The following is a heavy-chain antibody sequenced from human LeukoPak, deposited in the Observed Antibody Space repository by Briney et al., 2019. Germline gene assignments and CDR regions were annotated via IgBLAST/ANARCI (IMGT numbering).Heavy chain of an antibody. CDR3: ARDQDSSGYYYGGAFDI. CDR1: GFTFSSYG. CDR2: IRYDGSNK. Sequence: GGSLRLSCAASGFTFSSYGMHWVRQAPGKGLEWVAFIRYDGSNKYYADSVKGRFTVSRDNAKNSLYLQMNSLRAEDTAVYYCARDQDSSGYYYGGAFDIWGQGTMVTVSP. J-gene: IGHJ3*02. V-gene: IGHV3-30*02. D-gene: IGHD3-22*01.